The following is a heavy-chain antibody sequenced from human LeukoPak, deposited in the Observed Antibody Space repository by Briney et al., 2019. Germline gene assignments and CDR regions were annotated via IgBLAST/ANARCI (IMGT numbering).Heavy chain of an antibody. J-gene: IGHJ4*02. CDR1: GFTFSDYY. Sequence: NAGGSLRLSCAASGFTFSDYYMSWIRQAPGKGLEWVSYISSSGSTIYYADSVKGRFTISRDNAKNSLYLQMNSLRAEDTAVYYCARASLGELSLYFDYWGQGTLVTVSS. V-gene: IGHV3-11*01. D-gene: IGHD3-16*02. CDR2: ISSSGSTI. CDR3: ARASLGELSLYFDY.